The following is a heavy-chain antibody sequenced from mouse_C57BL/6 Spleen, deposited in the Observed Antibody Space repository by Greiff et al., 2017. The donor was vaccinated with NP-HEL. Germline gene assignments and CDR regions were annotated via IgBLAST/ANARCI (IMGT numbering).Heavy chain of an antibody. V-gene: IGHV10-3*01. CDR2: IRSKSSNYAT. D-gene: IGHD1-1*01. CDR3: GRNGAYYGSSYWYFDV. J-gene: IGHJ1*03. Sequence: EVQLVESGGGLVQPKGSLKLSCAASGFTFNTYAMHWVRQAPGKGLEWVARIRSKSSNYATYYADSVKDRFTISREDSQSILYLQMNNLKTEDTAMYYCGRNGAYYGSSYWYFDVWGTGTTVTVSS. CDR1: GFTFNTYA.